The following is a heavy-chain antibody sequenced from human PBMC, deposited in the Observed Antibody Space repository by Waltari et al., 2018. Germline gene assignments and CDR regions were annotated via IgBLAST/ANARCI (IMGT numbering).Heavy chain of an antibody. V-gene: IGHV4-38-2*01. CDR2: IYHSGST. Sequence: QVQLQESGPGLVKPSETLSLTCAVSGYSISGGYYWGWIRQPPGKGLEWIGSIYHSGSTYYNPSLKSRVTISVDTSKNQFSLKLSSVTAADTAVYYCASRSGYYSSVDYWGQGTLVTVSS. CDR1: GYSISGGYY. D-gene: IGHD3-22*01. CDR3: ASRSGYYSSVDY. J-gene: IGHJ4*02.